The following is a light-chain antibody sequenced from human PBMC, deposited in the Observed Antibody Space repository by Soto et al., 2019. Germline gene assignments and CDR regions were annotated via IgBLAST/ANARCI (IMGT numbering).Light chain of an antibody. Sequence: EIVMTQSPATLSVSPGERATLSCRASPSVSSNLAWYQQKPGQAPRLLIYGASTRATGIPARFSGSGSGTEFTLTISSLQSEDFAVYYCQQYNNWPPKWTFGQGTKV. CDR1: PSVSSN. CDR2: GAS. J-gene: IGKJ1*01. V-gene: IGKV3-15*01. CDR3: QQYNNWPPKWT.